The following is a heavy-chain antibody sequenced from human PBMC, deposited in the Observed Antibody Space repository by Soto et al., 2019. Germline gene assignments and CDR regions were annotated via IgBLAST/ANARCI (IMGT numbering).Heavy chain of an antibody. CDR1: GFTFSSYA. Sequence: GGSLRLSCAASGFTFSSYAMHWVRQAPGKGLEYVSAISSNGGSTYYANSVKGRFTISRDNSKNTLYLQMGSLRAEDMAVYYCARGASWTAYDYDYYTDVWGKGTTVTVSS. CDR3: ARGASWTAYDYDYYTDV. V-gene: IGHV3-64*01. CDR2: ISSNGGST. J-gene: IGHJ6*03. D-gene: IGHD3-3*01.